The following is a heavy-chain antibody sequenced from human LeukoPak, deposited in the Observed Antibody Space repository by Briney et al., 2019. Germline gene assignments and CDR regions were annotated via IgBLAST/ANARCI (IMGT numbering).Heavy chain of an antibody. D-gene: IGHD2-2*01. CDR3: ARTLRYCSSTSCYYYYYYMDV. CDR1: GGSISSYY. Sequence: SETLSLTCTVPGGSISSYYWSWIRQPAGKGLEWIGRIYTSRSTNYNPSLKSRVTMSVDTSKNQFSLKLSSVTAADTAVYYCARTLRYCSSTSCYYYYYYMDVWGKGTTVTVSS. V-gene: IGHV4-4*07. J-gene: IGHJ6*03. CDR2: IYTSRST.